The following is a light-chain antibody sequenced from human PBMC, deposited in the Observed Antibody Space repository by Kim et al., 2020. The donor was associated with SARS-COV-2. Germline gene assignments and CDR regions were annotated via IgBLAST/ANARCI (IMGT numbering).Light chain of an antibody. CDR1: QSVTSK. Sequence: EIVMTQSPATLSVSPGERATLSCRASQSVTSKLAWYQHKPGQAPRLLIYGASTRATDIPTRFSGSGSGTEFTLTISSLQSEDSAVYFCQQYSDWATFGQGTKLEI. CDR2: GAS. CDR3: QQYSDWAT. V-gene: IGKV3-15*01. J-gene: IGKJ1*01.